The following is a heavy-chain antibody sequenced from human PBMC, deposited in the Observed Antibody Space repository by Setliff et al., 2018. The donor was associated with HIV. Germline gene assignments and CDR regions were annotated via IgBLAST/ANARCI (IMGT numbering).Heavy chain of an antibody. Sequence: ASVKVSCKASGYTFSTYGISWVRQAPGQGLEWMGWITPYNNNTQYTQHLQGRVTMTTDTYTSTAYMDLRSLRSDDTAVYYCARGRGVATTWGRTGNFDYWGQGTLVTVSS. CDR1: GYTFSTYG. CDR2: ITPYNNNT. J-gene: IGHJ4*02. D-gene: IGHD1-1*01. V-gene: IGHV1-18*01. CDR3: ARGRGVATTWGRTGNFDY.